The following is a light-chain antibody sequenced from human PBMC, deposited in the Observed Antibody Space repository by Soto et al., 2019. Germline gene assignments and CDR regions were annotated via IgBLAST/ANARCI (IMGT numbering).Light chain of an antibody. CDR1: SSDVGGYNY. CDR2: DVS. Sequence: QSALTQPPSASGSPGQSVTISCTGTSSDVGGYNYVSWYQHHPGKAPKLMIYDVSKRPSGVPDRFSGSKSGNTASLTVSGLLAEDDADYYCSSYAGSKGVAFGGGTKLTVL. J-gene: IGLJ2*01. V-gene: IGLV2-8*01. CDR3: SSYAGSKGVA.